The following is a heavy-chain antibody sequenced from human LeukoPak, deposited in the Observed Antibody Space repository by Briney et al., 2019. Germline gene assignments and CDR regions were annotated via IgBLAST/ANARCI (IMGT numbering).Heavy chain of an antibody. CDR2: IYYSGST. J-gene: IGHJ6*03. CDR3: ARDRTNIVVVPAAIGDYYYYYMDV. Sequence: SETLSLTCTVSGGSISSSKYYWGWIRQPPGKGLEWIGTIYYSGSTYYNPSLKSRVTISIDTSKNRFSLKLSSVTAADTAVYYCARDRTNIVVVPAAIGDYYYYYMDVWGKGTTVTVSS. V-gene: IGHV4-39*07. D-gene: IGHD2-2*01. CDR1: GGSISSSKYY.